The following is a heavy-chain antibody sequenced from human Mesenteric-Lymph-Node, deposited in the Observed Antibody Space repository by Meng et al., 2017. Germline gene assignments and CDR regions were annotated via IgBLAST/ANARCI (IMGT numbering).Heavy chain of an antibody. Sequence: GGSLRLSCKASGYSFTNYWIGWVRQMPGKGLEWMGIIYPGDSDTRYSPSFQGQVTISADKSINTAYLQWSSLKASDTAMYYCARGLYSGYDENMHVWGQGTTVTVSS. CDR2: IYPGDSDT. V-gene: IGHV5-51*01. CDR3: ARGLYSGYDENMHV. D-gene: IGHD5-12*01. CDR1: GYSFTNYW. J-gene: IGHJ6*02.